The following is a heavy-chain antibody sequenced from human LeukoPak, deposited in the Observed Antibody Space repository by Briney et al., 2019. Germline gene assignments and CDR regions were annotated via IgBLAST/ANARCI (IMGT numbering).Heavy chain of an antibody. CDR2: INPSGGST. CDR3: ARGSFVVVVTAAEYFQH. D-gene: IGHD2-21*02. Sequence: ASVKVSCKASGYTFTSYYMHWVRQAPGQGLEWMGIINPSGGSTSYAQKFQGRVTMTRDTSTSTVYMELSSLRSEDTAVYYCARGSFVVVVTAAEYFQHWGQGTLVTVSS. CDR1: GYTFTSYY. V-gene: IGHV1-46*01. J-gene: IGHJ1*01.